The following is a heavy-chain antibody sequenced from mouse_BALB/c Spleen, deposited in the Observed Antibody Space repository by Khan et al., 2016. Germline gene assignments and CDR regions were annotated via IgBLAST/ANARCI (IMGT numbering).Heavy chain of an antibody. CDR1: GFTFSRFG. Sequence: EVELVESGGGLVQPGGSRKLSCAASGFTFSRFGMHWVRQAPEKGLEWVAYISSGSSTIYYADTLKGRFTISRDKPKNALFLQMTSLRSEDTAMYYCARGDYWGQGTTLTVSS. V-gene: IGHV5-17*02. CDR3: ARGDY. J-gene: IGHJ2*01. CDR2: ISSGSSTI.